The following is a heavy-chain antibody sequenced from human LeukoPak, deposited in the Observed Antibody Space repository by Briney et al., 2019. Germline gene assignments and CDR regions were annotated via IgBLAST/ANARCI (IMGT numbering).Heavy chain of an antibody. Sequence: GGSLRLSCAASGFTFSSYGMHWVRQAPGKGLEWVAFIRYDGSNKYYADSVKGRLTFSRDNSENTLYLHMNSLRAEDTAVYYCAKEGGSGSYNYYHYMDVWGKGTTVIISS. V-gene: IGHV3-30*02. CDR3: AKEGGSGSYNYYHYMDV. D-gene: IGHD3-10*01. CDR1: GFTFSSYG. J-gene: IGHJ6*03. CDR2: IRYDGSNK.